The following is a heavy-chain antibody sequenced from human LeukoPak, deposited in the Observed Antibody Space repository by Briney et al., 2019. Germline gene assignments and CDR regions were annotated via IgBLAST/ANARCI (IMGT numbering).Heavy chain of an antibody. J-gene: IGHJ3*02. CDR2: INPSGGST. CDR3: ARDYYDSSGYDAFDI. V-gene: IGHV1-46*01. Sequence: GASVKVSCKASGYTFTSYYMHWVRQAPGQGLEWMGIINPSGGSTSYAQKFQGRVTMTRDMSTSTVYMELSSLRSEDTAVYYCARDYYDSSGYDAFDIWGQGTMVTVSS. D-gene: IGHD3-22*01. CDR1: GYTFTSYY.